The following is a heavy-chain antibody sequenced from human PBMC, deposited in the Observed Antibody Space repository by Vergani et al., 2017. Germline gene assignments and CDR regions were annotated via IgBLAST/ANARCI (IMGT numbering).Heavy chain of an antibody. Sequence: VQLVESGGGVVQPGRSLRLSCAASGFTFDDYAMHWVRQAPGKGLEWVSGISWNSGSIGYADSVKGRFTISRDNSKNTLYLQMNSLRAEDTAVYYCASSGNEYSSSYYYMDVWGKGTTVTVSS. CDR2: ISWNSGSI. D-gene: IGHD6-6*01. CDR3: ASSGNEYSSSYYYMDV. V-gene: IGHV3-9*01. CDR1: GFTFDDYA. J-gene: IGHJ6*03.